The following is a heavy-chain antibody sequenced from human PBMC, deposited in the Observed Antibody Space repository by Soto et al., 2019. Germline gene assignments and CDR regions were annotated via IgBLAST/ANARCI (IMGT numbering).Heavy chain of an antibody. D-gene: IGHD2-21*01. CDR2: IKQDRSEK. Sequence: KRLERVANIKQDRSEKYYVDSVKGRFTISRDNAKNSLYLQMNSLRAEDTAVYYCARKRGGLPTYCFCITCYIQHIYYDYY. J-gene: IGHJ6*01. V-gene: IGHV3-7*01. CDR3: ARKRGGLPTYCFCITCYIQHIYYDYY.